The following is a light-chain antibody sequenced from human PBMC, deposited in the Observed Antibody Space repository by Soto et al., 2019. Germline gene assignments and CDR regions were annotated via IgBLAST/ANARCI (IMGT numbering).Light chain of an antibody. V-gene: IGLV1-40*01. Sequence: QSALTQPPSVSGAPGQRAIISCTGSSSNIGAGYDVHWYQQLPGTAPKLLIHGNSNRPSGVPDRFSGSKSGTSASLAITGLQAEDEADYYCQSYDSSLSAVVFGGGTKLTVL. CDR1: SSNIGAGYD. CDR3: QSYDSSLSAVV. CDR2: GNS. J-gene: IGLJ2*01.